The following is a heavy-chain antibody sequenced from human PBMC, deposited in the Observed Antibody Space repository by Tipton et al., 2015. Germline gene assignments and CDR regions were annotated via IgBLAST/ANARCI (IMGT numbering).Heavy chain of an antibody. V-gene: IGHV4-59*11. CDR1: GGSIGSHF. J-gene: IGHJ4*02. CDR2: THYTGNT. Sequence: TLSLTCTVSGGSIGSHFWSWIRQPPGKGLEWIGHTHYTGNTNYNASLKSRVTISVDTSKTQFSLKMSSVTASDTAVYYCARARGRHGGLFDSWGQGILVTVSS. CDR3: ARARGRHGGLFDS. D-gene: IGHD4-23*01.